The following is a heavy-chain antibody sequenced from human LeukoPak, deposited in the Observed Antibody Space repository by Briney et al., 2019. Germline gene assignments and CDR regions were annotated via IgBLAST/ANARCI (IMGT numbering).Heavy chain of an antibody. Sequence: GGSLRLSCAASGFTFSSYAMSWVRQAPGKGLEWVSAISDSGGSTYYADSVKGRFTISRDNSKNTVYLQMNSLRAEDTAVYYCAKDRRGCSSTSCYYRFDYWGRGTLVTVSS. CDR1: GFTFSSYA. V-gene: IGHV3-23*01. CDR2: ISDSGGST. D-gene: IGHD2-2*01. J-gene: IGHJ4*02. CDR3: AKDRRGCSSTSCYYRFDY.